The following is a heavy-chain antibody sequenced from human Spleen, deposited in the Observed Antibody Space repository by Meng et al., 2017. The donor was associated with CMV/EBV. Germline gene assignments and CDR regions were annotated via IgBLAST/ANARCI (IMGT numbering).Heavy chain of an antibody. J-gene: IGHJ4*02. CDR1: GLTFSTYV. V-gene: IGHV3-23*01. CDR2: ISGSGGST. Sequence: GESLKISCAASGLTFSTYVMSWVRQAPGKGLEWVSVISGSGGSTSHADSVKGRFTISRDNSKNTVFLQMNSLRPEDTAVYYCTKERAGGVIEYWGQGTLVTVSS. D-gene: IGHD3-16*01. CDR3: TKERAGGVIEY.